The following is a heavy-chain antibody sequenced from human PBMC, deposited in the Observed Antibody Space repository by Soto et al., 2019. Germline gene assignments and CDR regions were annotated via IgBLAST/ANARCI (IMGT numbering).Heavy chain of an antibody. Sequence: SETLSLTCTVSGGSISSYYWSWIRQPPGKGLEWIGYIYYSGSTNYNPSLKSRVTISVDTSKNQFSLKLSSVTAADTAVYYCATYPTSLNLLHRWSIDYRGQGPLVTVS. J-gene: IGHJ4*02. V-gene: IGHV4-59*08. D-gene: IGHD2-15*01. CDR2: IYYSGST. CDR1: GGSISSYY. CDR3: ATYPTSLNLLHRWSIDY.